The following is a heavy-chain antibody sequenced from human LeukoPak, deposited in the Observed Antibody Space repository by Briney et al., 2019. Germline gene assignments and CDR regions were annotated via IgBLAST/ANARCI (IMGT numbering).Heavy chain of an antibody. CDR2: IHTSGDT. J-gene: IGHJ5*02. Sequence: GALKLSRGASGVNGRHNYVSWVRQAPGKGLEWVSAIHTSGDTCYADSVKGRFTISRDTSKNTLYLQINSLRVEDTAVYYCIVFGDSNHWGQGTLVTVSS. V-gene: IGHV3-53*01. CDR3: IVFGDSNH. CDR1: GVNGRHNY. D-gene: IGHD4-17*01.